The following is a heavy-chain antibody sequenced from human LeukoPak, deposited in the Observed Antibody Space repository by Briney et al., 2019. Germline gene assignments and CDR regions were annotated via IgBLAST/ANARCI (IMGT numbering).Heavy chain of an antibody. D-gene: IGHD6-13*01. J-gene: IGHJ4*02. CDR3: ARDKSYSSSSPPDY. V-gene: IGHV7-4-1*02. CDR1: GYTFTSYA. CDR2: INTNTGNP. Sequence: GASVKGSCKASGYTFTSYAMNWVRQAPGQGLEWMGWINTNTGNPTYAQGFTERFVFSLDTSVSTAYLQISSLKAEDTAVYYCARDKSYSSSSPPDYWGQGTLVTVSS.